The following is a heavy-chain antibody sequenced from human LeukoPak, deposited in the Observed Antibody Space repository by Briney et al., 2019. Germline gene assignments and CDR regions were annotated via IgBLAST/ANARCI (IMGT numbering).Heavy chain of an antibody. J-gene: IGHJ6*02. Sequence: ASVKVSCKASGYTFTSYAMHWVRQAPGQRLEWMGRIIPILGIANYAQKFQGRVTITADKSTSTAYMELSSLRSEDTAVYYCARAHQGLSMDVWGQGTTVTVSS. CDR2: IIPILGIA. CDR1: GYTFTSYA. CDR3: ARAHQGLSMDV. D-gene: IGHD2-2*01. V-gene: IGHV1-69*04.